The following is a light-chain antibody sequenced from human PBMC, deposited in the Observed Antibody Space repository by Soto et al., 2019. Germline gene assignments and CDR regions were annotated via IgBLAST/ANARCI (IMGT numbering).Light chain of an antibody. CDR2: GAS. J-gene: IGKJ1*01. Sequence: EIVLTQSPGTLSFSPGERATLSCRASQSVSSSYLAWYQQKPGQAPRLLIYGASSRAIGIPDRFSGSGSGTDFTLTISRLEPEDFAVYYCQQYGSSPFAFGQGTKVDIK. V-gene: IGKV3-20*01. CDR3: QQYGSSPFA. CDR1: QSVSSSY.